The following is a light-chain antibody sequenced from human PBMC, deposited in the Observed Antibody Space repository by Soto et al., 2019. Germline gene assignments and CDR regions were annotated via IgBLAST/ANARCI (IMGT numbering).Light chain of an antibody. Sequence: EIVMTQSPVTLSVSPGERATLSCRASQSVSSNLAWFQQKPGQAPRLLIYGTSTRATGIPARFSGSGSGTEFTLTISSLQSEDFAVYYCQQYKNWPPTTFGQGTRLEIK. CDR2: GTS. CDR3: QQYKNWPPTT. CDR1: QSVSSN. V-gene: IGKV3-15*01. J-gene: IGKJ5*01.